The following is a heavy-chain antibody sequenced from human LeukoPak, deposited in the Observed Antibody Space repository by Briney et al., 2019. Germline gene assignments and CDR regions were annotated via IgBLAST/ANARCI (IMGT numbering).Heavy chain of an antibody. V-gene: IGHV4-59*08. J-gene: IGHJ4*02. CDR2: IYYSGST. CDR3: ARLPSYDSSGYYFYLDY. Sequence: SETLSLTCTVSGGSISSYYWSWIRQPPGKGLEWIGYIYYSGSTNYNPSLKSRVTISVHTSKNQFSLKLSSVTAADTAVYYCARLPSYDSSGYYFYLDYWGQGTLVTVSS. CDR1: GGSISSYY. D-gene: IGHD3-22*01.